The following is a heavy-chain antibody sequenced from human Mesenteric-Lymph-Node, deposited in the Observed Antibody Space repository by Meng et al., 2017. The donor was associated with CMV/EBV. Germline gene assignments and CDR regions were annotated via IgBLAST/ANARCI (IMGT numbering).Heavy chain of an antibody. J-gene: IGHJ4*02. CDR1: GFSFISYW. D-gene: IGHD3-10*01. CDR3: ATARGLDY. Sequence: GESLKISCAASGFSFISYWMSWVRQAPGKGLEWVANINQDGSEKYYVDSVKGRFTISRDNAKNSLYLQMNSLRAEDTAVYYCATARGLDYWGQGTLVTVSS. CDR2: INQDGSEK. V-gene: IGHV3-7*01.